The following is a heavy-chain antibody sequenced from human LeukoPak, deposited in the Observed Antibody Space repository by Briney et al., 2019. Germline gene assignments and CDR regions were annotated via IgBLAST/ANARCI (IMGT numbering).Heavy chain of an antibody. Sequence: SETLSLTCTVSGGSISSYYWSWIRQPPGKGLEWIGYIYYSGSTNYNPSLKSRVTISVDTSKNHFSLKLSSVTAADTAVYYCARTTTVTTRFDYWGQGTLVTVSS. CDR3: ARTTTVTTRFDY. CDR2: IYYSGST. D-gene: IGHD4-17*01. V-gene: IGHV4-59*01. J-gene: IGHJ4*02. CDR1: GGSISSYY.